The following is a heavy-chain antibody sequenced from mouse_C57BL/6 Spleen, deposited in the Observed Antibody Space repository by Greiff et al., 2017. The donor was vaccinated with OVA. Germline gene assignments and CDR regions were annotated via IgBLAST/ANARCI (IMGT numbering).Heavy chain of an antibody. J-gene: IGHJ2*01. Sequence: QVQLKESGAELVRPGASVKLSCKASGYTFTDYYINWVKQRPGQGLEWIARIYPGSGNTYYNEKFKGKATLTAEKSSSTAYMQLSSLTSEDSAVYFCARTPLYGNFYYFDYWGQGTTLTVSS. D-gene: IGHD2-1*01. V-gene: IGHV1-76*01. CDR1: GYTFTDYY. CDR2: IYPGSGNT. CDR3: ARTPLYGNFYYFDY.